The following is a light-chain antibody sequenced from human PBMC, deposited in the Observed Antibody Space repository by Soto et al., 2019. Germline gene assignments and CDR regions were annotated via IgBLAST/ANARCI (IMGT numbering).Light chain of an antibody. CDR2: VAS. CDR3: MQARQSPIT. J-gene: IGKJ5*01. Sequence: EIVMTQSPLSLPVTPGEPASISCRSSQSLLHSDGYHSLEWYLQKPGQSPQLLIYVASNRASGVPDRFSGSGSGTDFTLKISRVEAEDVGVFYCMQARQSPITFGQGTRLEIQ. V-gene: IGKV2-28*01. CDR1: QSLLHSDGYHS.